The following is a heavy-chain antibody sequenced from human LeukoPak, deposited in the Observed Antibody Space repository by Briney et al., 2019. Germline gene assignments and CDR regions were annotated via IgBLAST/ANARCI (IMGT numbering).Heavy chain of an antibody. J-gene: IGHJ4*02. D-gene: IGHD6-19*01. CDR3: ARISQKLGYSSGWTQVDY. Sequence: SATTTSHPSLKSRLTISLDPSKHQFSLKRSSVTAADTAVYYCARISQKLGYSSGWTQVDYWGQGTLVTVSS. CDR2: SATT. V-gene: IGHV4-59*12.